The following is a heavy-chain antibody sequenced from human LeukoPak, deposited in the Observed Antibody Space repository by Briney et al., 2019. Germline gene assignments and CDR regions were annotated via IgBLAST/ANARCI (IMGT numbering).Heavy chain of an antibody. Sequence: SEPLSLTCAVSGGSFSDYYWSWIRQPPGKGLEWIGEINHGGDTNYNSSLQSRVTLSVDTSRNQLSLILSPVTAADTAIYFCASHKYPVQAFDVWGQGTMVTVSS. V-gene: IGHV4-34*01. CDR2: INHGGDT. J-gene: IGHJ3*01. CDR1: GGSFSDYY. D-gene: IGHD2-2*02. CDR3: ASHKYPVQAFDV.